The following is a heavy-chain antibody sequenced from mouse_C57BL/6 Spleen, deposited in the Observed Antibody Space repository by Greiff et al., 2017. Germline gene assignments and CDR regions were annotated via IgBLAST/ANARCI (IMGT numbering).Heavy chain of an antibody. Sequence: EVKLMESGPELVKPGASVKMSCKASGYTFTDYNMHWVKQSHGKSLEWIGYINPNNGGTSYNQKFKGKATLTVNKSSSTAYMELRSLTSEDSAVYYCARSGITTDPSYYAMDYWGQGTSVTVSS. D-gene: IGHD1-1*01. V-gene: IGHV1-22*01. CDR2: INPNNGGT. CDR3: ARSGITTDPSYYAMDY. CDR1: GYTFTDYN. J-gene: IGHJ4*01.